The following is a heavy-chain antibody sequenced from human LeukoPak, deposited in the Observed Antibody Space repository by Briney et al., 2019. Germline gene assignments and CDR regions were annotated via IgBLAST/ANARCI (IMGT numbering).Heavy chain of an antibody. Sequence: GGSLRLSCAASGFTFSDYYMSWIRQAPGKGLEWVSYISSSGSTIYYADSVKGRFTISRDNAKNSLYLQMNSLRAEDTAVYYCARELLYCTNGVCYLPGAFDIWGQGTMVTVSS. CDR2: ISSSGSTI. D-gene: IGHD2-8*01. CDR1: GFTFSDYY. J-gene: IGHJ3*02. CDR3: ARELLYCTNGVCYLPGAFDI. V-gene: IGHV3-11*01.